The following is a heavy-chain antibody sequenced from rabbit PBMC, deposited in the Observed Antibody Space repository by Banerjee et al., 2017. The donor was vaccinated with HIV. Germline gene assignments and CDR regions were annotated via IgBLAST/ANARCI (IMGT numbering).Heavy chain of an antibody. CDR2: IYTDSSGNT. D-gene: IGHD4-2*01. Sequence: QSLEESGGGLVKPGGTLTLTCTASGFSFSSSYWICWVRQAPGKGLEWIGCIYTDSSGNTYYASWAKGRFTISKTSSTTVTLQMTSLTVADTATYFCARGGDAGYGGDGWTTLTRLDLWGPGTLV. CDR1: GFSFSSSYW. J-gene: IGHJ3*01. CDR3: ARGGDAGYGGDGWTTLTRLDL. V-gene: IGHV1S40*01.